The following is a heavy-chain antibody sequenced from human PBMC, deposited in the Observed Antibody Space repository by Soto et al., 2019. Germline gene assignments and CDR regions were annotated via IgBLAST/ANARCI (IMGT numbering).Heavy chain of an antibody. CDR1: GFPFSSYG. J-gene: IGHJ4*02. V-gene: IGHV3-33*03. CDR3: ASSIN. Sequence: GGSLRLSCAASGFPFSSYGMHWVRQAPGKGLDWVGVIWYDGSNKDYAESVKGRFTISRDNSKNMLYLQMNSLRADDTAVYYCASSINWGQGTLVTVSS. CDR2: IWYDGSNK.